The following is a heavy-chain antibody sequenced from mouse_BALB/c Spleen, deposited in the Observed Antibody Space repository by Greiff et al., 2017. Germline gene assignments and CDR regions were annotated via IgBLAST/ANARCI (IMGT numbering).Heavy chain of an antibody. D-gene: IGHD2-14*01. CDR1: GFTFSSFG. CDR3: AREGTPYYAMDY. V-gene: IGHV5-17*02. Sequence: EVKLVESGGGLVQPGGSRKLSCAASGFTFSSFGMHWVRQAPEKGLEWVAYISSGSSTIYYADTVKGRFTISRDNAKNTLYLEMSSLRSEDTAMYYCAREGTPYYAMDYWGQGTSVTVSS. J-gene: IGHJ4*01. CDR2: ISSGSSTI.